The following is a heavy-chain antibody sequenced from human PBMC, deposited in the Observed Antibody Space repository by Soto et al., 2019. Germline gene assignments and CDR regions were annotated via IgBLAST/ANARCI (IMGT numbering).Heavy chain of an antibody. CDR2: ISAYNGNT. V-gene: IGHV1-18*01. CDR1: GYTFTSYV. Sequence: QVQLVQSGAELKKPGASVKVPCRAPGYTFTSYVISWVRQAPGQGLEWMGWISAYNGNTNYAQKLQGRVTMTTDTSTSTAYMELRSLRSDDTAVYYCARDMAGTPFDYWGQGTLVTVSS. J-gene: IGHJ4*02. CDR3: ARDMAGTPFDY. D-gene: IGHD6-19*01.